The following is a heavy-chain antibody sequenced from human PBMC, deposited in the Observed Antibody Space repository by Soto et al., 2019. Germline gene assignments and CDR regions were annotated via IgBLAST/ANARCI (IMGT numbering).Heavy chain of an antibody. CDR3: ATVPAARGILPVDY. V-gene: IGHV3-23*01. J-gene: IGHJ4*02. CDR1: GFTFSSYA. Sequence: GGSLRLSCAASGFTFSSYAMSWVRQAPGKGLEWVSAISGSGGSTYYADSVKGRFTISRDNSKNTLYLQMNSLRAEDTAVYYCATVPAARGILPVDYWGQGTLVTVSS. CDR2: ISGSGGST. D-gene: IGHD2-2*01.